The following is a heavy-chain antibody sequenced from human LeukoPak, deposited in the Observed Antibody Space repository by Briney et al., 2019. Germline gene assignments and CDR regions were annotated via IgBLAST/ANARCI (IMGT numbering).Heavy chain of an antibody. CDR1: GGTFSSYA. V-gene: IGHV1-69*01. CDR2: IIPIFGTA. D-gene: IGHD3-3*01. CDR3: ARGPYYDFWSGGTDY. J-gene: IGHJ4*02. Sequence: SVKVSCKASGGTFSSYAISWVRQAPGQGLEWMRGIIPIFGTANYAQKFQGRVTITADESASTAYMELSSLRSEDTAVYYCARGPYYDFWSGGTDYWGQGTLVTVSS.